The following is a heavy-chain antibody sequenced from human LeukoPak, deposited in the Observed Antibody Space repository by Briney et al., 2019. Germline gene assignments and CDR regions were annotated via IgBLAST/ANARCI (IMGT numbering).Heavy chain of an antibody. CDR3: AKADSRSHVFDY. CDR2: IWYDGSNK. CDR1: GFTFSSYG. Sequence: PGRSLRLSCAASGFTFSSYGMHWVRQAPGKGLEWVAVIWYDGSNKYYADSVKGRFTISRDNSKNTLYLQMNSLRAEDTAVYYCAKADSRSHVFDYWGQGTLVTVSS. D-gene: IGHD6-13*01. J-gene: IGHJ4*02. V-gene: IGHV3-33*06.